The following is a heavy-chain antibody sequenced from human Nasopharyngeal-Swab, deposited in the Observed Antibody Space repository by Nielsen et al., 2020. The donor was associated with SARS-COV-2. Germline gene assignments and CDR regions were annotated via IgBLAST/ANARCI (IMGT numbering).Heavy chain of an antibody. J-gene: IGHJ4*02. Sequence: GESLKISCAASGFTFSSYGMHWVRQAPGKGLEWVAFIRYDGSNKYYADSVKGRFTISRDNSKNTLCLQMNSLRAEDTAVYYCANERDLVLMVYAFDYWGQGTLVTVSS. CDR3: ANERDLVLMVYAFDY. V-gene: IGHV3-30*02. D-gene: IGHD2-8*01. CDR1: GFTFSSYG. CDR2: IRYDGSNK.